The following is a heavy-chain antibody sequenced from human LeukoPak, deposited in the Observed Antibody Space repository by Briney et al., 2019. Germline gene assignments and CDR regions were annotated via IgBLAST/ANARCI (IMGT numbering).Heavy chain of an antibody. CDR3: ASRLYCSGGSCYSGWFDP. CDR1: GGSISSGGYS. Sequence: SQTLSLTCTVSGGSISSGGYSWSWIRQPPGKGLEWIGYIYHSGSTYYNPSLKSRVTMSVDRSKNQFSLKLSSVTAADTAVYYCASRLYCSGGSCYSGWFDPWGQGTLVTVSS. D-gene: IGHD2-15*01. V-gene: IGHV4-30-2*01. J-gene: IGHJ5*02. CDR2: IYHSGST.